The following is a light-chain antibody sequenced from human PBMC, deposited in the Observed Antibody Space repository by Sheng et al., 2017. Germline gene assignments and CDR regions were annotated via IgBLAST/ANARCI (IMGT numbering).Light chain of an antibody. J-gene: IGKJ2*01. Sequence: IQMTQSPSSLSASVGDRVTITCRTSQDIRNDLGWYQQKPGKAPQLLIYAASTLQSGVPSRFSGSRSGTDFTLTISGLQPEDFATYYCQQSYSSLMYTFGQGTKLEIK. V-gene: IGKV1-39*01. CDR1: QDIRND. CDR3: QQSYSSLMYT. CDR2: AAS.